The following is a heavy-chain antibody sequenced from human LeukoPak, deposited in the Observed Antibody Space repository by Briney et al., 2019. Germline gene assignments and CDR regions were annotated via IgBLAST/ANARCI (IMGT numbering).Heavy chain of an antibody. J-gene: IGHJ3*02. CDR3: ARVVFFRALDAFDI. Sequence: SETLSLTCTVSGGSISSSSYYWGWIRQPPGKGLEWIGSIYYSGSTYYNPSLKSRVTISVDTSKNQFSLKLSSVTAADTAVYYCARVVFFRALDAFDIWGQGTMVTVSS. CDR2: IYYSGST. D-gene: IGHD3-3*01. V-gene: IGHV4-39*07. CDR1: GGSISSSSYY.